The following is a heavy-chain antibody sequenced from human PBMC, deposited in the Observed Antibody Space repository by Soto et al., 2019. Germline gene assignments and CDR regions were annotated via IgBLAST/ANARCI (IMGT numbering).Heavy chain of an antibody. CDR3: AKDLVGGVRYYYGMDV. J-gene: IGHJ6*02. Sequence: EVQLVESGGGLVQPGGSLRLSCAASGFTFSNYWMHWVRQAPGKGLVWVAGINSDGNATRFADSVKGRFTIARENAKDTLYLQMNSLRAEDTAVYYCAKDLVGGVRYYYGMDVWGQGTTVTVSS. V-gene: IGHV3-74*01. CDR1: GFTFSNYW. D-gene: IGHD1-26*01. CDR2: INSDGNAT.